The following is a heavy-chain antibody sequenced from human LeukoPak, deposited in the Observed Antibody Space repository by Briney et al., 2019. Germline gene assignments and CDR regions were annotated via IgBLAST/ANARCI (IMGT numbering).Heavy chain of an antibody. D-gene: IGHD6-19*01. J-gene: IGHJ4*02. CDR2: ISYDGSNK. CDR3: AKRRGVAVAGQFDY. CDR1: GFTFSSYA. Sequence: GGSLRLSCAASGFTFSSYAMHWVRQAPGKGLEWVAVISYDGSNKYYADSVKGRFTISRDNSKNTLYLQMNSLRAEDTAVYYCAKRRGVAVAGQFDYWGQGTLVTVSS. V-gene: IGHV3-30*04.